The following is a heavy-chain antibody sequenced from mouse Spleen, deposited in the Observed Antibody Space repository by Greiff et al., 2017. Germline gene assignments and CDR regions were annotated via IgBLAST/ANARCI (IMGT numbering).Heavy chain of an antibody. CDR1: GYSITSGYY. Sequence: DVQLQESGPGLVKPSQSLSLTCSVTGYSITSGYYWNWIRQFPGNKLEWMGYISYDGSNNYNPSLKNRISITRDTSKNQFFLKLNSVTTEDTATYYCARDDVRSFDVWGAGTTVTVSS. V-gene: IGHV3-6*01. J-gene: IGHJ1*01. CDR2: ISYDGSN. CDR3: ARDDVRSFDV.